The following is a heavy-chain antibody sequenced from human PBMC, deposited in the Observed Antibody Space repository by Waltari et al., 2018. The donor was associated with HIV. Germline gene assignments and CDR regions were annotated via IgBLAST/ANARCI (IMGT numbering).Heavy chain of an antibody. D-gene: IGHD6-13*01. Sequence: QVQLQESGPGLVKPSQTLSLTCTVSGGPISSGGSYWNWIRQHPGKGLEWIGYIYYTGNTYYNPSLKIRLTITVDTSKNQFSLRLSSVTAADTAVYYCASRIAAAPPPDWFDPWGQGTLVTVSS. J-gene: IGHJ5*02. V-gene: IGHV4-31*03. CDR3: ASRIAAAPPPDWFDP. CDR1: GGPISSGGSY. CDR2: IYYTGNT.